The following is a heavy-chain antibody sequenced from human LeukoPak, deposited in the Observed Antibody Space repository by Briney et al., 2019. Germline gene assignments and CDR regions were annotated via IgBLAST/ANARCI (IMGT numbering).Heavy chain of an antibody. D-gene: IGHD6-13*01. V-gene: IGHV3-30*02. J-gene: IGHJ5*02. CDR3: AKDLTGITAA. Sequence: GGSLRLSCAASGFTFSTYGMHWVRQAPGKGLEWVAFIRYDGSNKYYADSVKGRFTISRDNSKNTPYLQMNSLRAEDTAVYYCAKDLTGITAAWGQGTLVTVSS. CDR1: GFTFSTYG. CDR2: IRYDGSNK.